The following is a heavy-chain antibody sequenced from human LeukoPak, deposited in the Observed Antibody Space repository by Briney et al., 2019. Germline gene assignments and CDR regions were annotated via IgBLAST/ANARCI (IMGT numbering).Heavy chain of an antibody. V-gene: IGHV3-23*01. Sequence: GGSLRLSCAASGFTFSSYAMSWVRQAPGKGLEWVSAVSGSGGSTYYADSVKGRFTISRDNSKNTLYLQMNSLRAEDTAVYYCAKDQKGAYVGYFDYWGQGALVTVSS. CDR1: GFTFSSYA. D-gene: IGHD5-12*01. J-gene: IGHJ4*02. CDR3: AKDQKGAYVGYFDY. CDR2: VSGSGGST.